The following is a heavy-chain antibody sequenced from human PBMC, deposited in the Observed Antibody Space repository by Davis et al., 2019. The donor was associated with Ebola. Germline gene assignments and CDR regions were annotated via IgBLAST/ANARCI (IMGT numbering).Heavy chain of an antibody. Sequence: GESLKISCEASGFTFSNFWMHWVRQVPGKGLVWVSRIRDDGSISNYADFVKGRFTISRDNSEKTVSLQMNSLRAEDTAVYDCARDPGGGLAYYALDVWGQGTTVTVSS. D-gene: IGHD3-16*01. CDR1: GFTFSNFW. V-gene: IGHV3-74*01. J-gene: IGHJ6*02. CDR2: IRDDGSIS. CDR3: ARDPGGGLAYYALDV.